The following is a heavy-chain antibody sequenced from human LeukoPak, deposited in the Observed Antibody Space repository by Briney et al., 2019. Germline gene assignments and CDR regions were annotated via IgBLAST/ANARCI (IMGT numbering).Heavy chain of an antibody. CDR2: INPSGGST. CDR3: ARDAGGYCSSTSCPTGYFQH. CDR1: GYTFTSYY. Sequence: GASVKVSCKASGYTFTSYYMHWVRQAPGQGLEWMGRINPSGGSTSYAQKFQGRVTMTRDTSTSTVYMELSSLRSEDTAVYYCARDAGGYCSSTSCPTGYFQHWGQGTLVTVSS. J-gene: IGHJ1*01. V-gene: IGHV1-46*03. D-gene: IGHD2-2*01.